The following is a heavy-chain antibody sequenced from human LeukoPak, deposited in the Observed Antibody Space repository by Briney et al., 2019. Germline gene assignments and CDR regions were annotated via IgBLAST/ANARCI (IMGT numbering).Heavy chain of an antibody. D-gene: IGHD3-10*01. CDR2: ISGSGGST. CDR3: AKDAATMVRGVRQMYYFDY. Sequence: GGSLRLSCAASGFTFSSYAMSWVRQAPGKGLEWVSAISGSGGSTYYADSVKGRFTISRDNSKNTLYLQMNSLRAEDTAVYYCAKDAATMVRGVRQMYYFDYWGQGTLVTVSS. CDR1: GFTFSSYA. V-gene: IGHV3-23*01. J-gene: IGHJ4*02.